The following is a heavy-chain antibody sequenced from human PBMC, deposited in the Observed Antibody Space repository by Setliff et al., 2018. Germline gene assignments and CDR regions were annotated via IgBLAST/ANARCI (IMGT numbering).Heavy chain of an antibody. Sequence: SVKVSCKASGGTFSNYGITWVRQAPGQGLEWMGGIIPMFRSGNYPQRFQGRVTITADESTSTVYMELTSLRVEDTAVYYCARRPIALAGYRKGAFDIWGQGTMVTVS. CDR1: GGTFSNYG. CDR3: ARRPIALAGYRKGAFDI. CDR2: IIPMFRSG. J-gene: IGHJ3*02. V-gene: IGHV1-69*13. D-gene: IGHD6-19*01.